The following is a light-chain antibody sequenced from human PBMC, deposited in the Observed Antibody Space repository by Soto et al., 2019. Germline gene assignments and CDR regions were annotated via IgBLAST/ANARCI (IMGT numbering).Light chain of an antibody. J-gene: IGKJ3*01. CDR1: QSISSW. V-gene: IGKV1-5*01. CDR3: QQSYGSPPFT. Sequence: DIQMTQSPSTLSASVGDRVTITCRASQSISSWLAWYQQKPGKAPKLLIYDASSLESGVPSRFSGSGSGTEFTLTISSLQPDDFATYYCQQSYGSPPFTFGPGTRVDI. CDR2: DAS.